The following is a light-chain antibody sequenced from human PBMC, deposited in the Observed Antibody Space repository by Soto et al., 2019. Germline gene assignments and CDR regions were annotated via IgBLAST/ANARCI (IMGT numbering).Light chain of an antibody. Sequence: SYELTQPPSVSVFPGQTAEITCSGDVLAKTYARWFKQKPGQAPVLVIYKDTERPSEIPDRFYGYSSGTRVTLTIGGAQVEDEADYYCCSAADNSPICGGGTKLTVL. CDR2: KDT. V-gene: IGLV3-27*01. J-gene: IGLJ2*01. CDR3: CSAADNSPI. CDR1: VLAKTY.